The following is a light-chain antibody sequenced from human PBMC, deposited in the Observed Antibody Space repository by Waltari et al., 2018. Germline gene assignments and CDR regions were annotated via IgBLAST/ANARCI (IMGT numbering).Light chain of an antibody. CDR3: NSCLFDNKWV. V-gene: IGLV2-8*01. Sequence: QSALTQPPSASGSPGQSVTISCTGSSSDIGSPNHVSWYQHHPGTAPKLIISDVNKRPSRVPDRFAGAKSGNTASLTVSGLQAEDGAIYYCNSCLFDNKWVFGGGTKVTVL. CDR1: SSDIGSPNH. CDR2: DVN. J-gene: IGLJ3*02.